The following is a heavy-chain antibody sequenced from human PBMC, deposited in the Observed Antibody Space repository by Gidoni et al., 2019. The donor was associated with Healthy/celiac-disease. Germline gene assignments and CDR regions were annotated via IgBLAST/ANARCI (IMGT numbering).Heavy chain of an antibody. CDR3: ARGVGKIAETMTTVTVRSYSWFDP. D-gene: IGHD4-17*01. V-gene: IGHV4-34*01. CDR2: INHSGST. J-gene: IGHJ5*02. CDR1: GGSFSGYY. Sequence: QVQLQQWGAGLLKPSETLSLTCAVYGGSFSGYYWSWIRQPPGKGLEWIGEINHSGSTNYNPSLKSRVTISVDTSKNQFSLKLSSVTAADTAVYYCARGVGKIAETMTTVTVRSYSWFDPWGQGTLVTVSS.